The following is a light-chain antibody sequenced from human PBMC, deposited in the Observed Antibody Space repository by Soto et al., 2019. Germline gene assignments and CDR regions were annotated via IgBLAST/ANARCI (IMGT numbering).Light chain of an antibody. CDR1: SSDVGGYNY. Sequence: QSALTQPASVSGSPGQSITISCTGTSSDVGGYNYVSWYQQHPGKAPKLMIYEVSNRPSGVSNRFSGSKSGNTASLTISGLQAEDEADYYCAAWDNSLNAFYVFGTGTKLTVL. CDR2: EVS. J-gene: IGLJ1*01. CDR3: AAWDNSLNAFYV. V-gene: IGLV2-14*01.